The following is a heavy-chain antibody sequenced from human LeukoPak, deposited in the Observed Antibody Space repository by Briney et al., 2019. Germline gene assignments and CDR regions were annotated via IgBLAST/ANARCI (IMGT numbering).Heavy chain of an antibody. V-gene: IGHV3-30*03. J-gene: IGHJ6*03. D-gene: IGHD6-19*01. CDR3: ARGIAVHGYYYYMDV. Sequence: GGSLRLSCAASGFTFSSYGMHWVRQAPGKGLEWVAVISYDGSNKYYADSVKGRFTISRDNSKNTLYLQMNSLRAEDTAVYYCARGIAVHGYYYYMDVWGKGTTVTVSS. CDR1: GFTFSSYG. CDR2: ISYDGSNK.